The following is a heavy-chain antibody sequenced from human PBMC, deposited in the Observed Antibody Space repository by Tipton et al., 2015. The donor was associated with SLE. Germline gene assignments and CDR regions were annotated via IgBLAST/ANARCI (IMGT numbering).Heavy chain of an antibody. CDR3: ARGPSIPYSSSWYGIDY. D-gene: IGHD6-13*01. CDR1: GGSTSPYY. CDR2: IYTTGNT. V-gene: IGHV4-4*07. Sequence: TLSLTCTVSGGSTSPYYWTWIRQPAGKGLEWIGRIYTTGNTNYNPSLKSRVTISVDTSKNQFSLKLSSVTPADTAVYYCARGPSIPYSSSWYGIDYWGQGTLVTVSS. J-gene: IGHJ4*02.